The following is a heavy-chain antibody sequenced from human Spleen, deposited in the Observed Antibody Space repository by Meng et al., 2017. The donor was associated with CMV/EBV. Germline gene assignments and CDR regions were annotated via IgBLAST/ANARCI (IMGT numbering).Heavy chain of an antibody. CDR1: SSSY. CDR3: ARSPRGGCGSTSCYTERPFDY. J-gene: IGHJ4*02. V-gene: IGHV4-39*01. D-gene: IGHD2-2*02. Sequence: SSSYWGWIRQPPGKGLEWIGSIYYSGSTYYNPSLKSRVTISVDTSKNQFSLKLSSVTAADTAVYYCARSPRGGCGSTSCYTERPFDYWGQGTLVTVSS. CDR2: IYYSGST.